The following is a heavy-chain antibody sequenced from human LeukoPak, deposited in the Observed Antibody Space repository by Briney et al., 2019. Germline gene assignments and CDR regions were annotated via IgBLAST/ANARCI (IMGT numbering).Heavy chain of an antibody. Sequence: ASVKVSCKASGYTFTSYDINWVRQATGQGLEWMGWMNPNSGNTGYAQKFQGRVTMTRNTSISTPYMELSRLRSEDTAVYYCARGRGEYCSSTSCYEWRTRLAFDIWGQGTMVTVSS. CDR2: MNPNSGNT. J-gene: IGHJ3*02. V-gene: IGHV1-8*01. D-gene: IGHD2-2*01. CDR3: ARGRGEYCSSTSCYEWRTRLAFDI. CDR1: GYTFTSYD.